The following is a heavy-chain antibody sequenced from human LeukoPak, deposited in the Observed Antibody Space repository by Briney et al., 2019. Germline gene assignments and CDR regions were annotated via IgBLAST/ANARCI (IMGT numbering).Heavy chain of an antibody. CDR3: ARGNYDFWSGYAYYFDY. CDR2: IYYSGST. V-gene: IGHV4-30-4*08. J-gene: IGHJ4*02. D-gene: IGHD3-3*01. CDR1: GGSISSGDYY. Sequence: SETLSLTCTVSGGSISSGDYYWSWIRQHPGKGLEWIGYIYYSGSTYYNPSLKSRVTISVDTSKNQFSLKLSSVTAADTAVYYCARGNYDFWSGYAYYFDYWGQGTLVTVSS.